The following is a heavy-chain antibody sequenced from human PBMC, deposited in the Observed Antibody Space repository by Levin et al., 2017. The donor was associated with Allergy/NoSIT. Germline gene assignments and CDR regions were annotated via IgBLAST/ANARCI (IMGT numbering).Heavy chain of an antibody. Sequence: GGSLRLSCAASGFTFSSYAMHWVRQAPGKGLEWVAVISYDGSNKYYADSVKGRFTISRDNSKNTLYLQMNSLRAEDTAVYYCARDPFWSGYGYFDYWGQGTLVTVSS. D-gene: IGHD3-3*01. CDR1: GFTFSSYA. J-gene: IGHJ4*02. V-gene: IGHV3-30*04. CDR3: ARDPFWSGYGYFDY. CDR2: ISYDGSNK.